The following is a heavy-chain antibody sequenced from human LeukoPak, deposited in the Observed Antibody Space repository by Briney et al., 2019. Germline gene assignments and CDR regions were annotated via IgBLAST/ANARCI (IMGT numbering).Heavy chain of an antibody. CDR3: ARDLPYCGGDCPHQAPYYYYGMDV. Sequence: ASVKVSCKASGYTFTSYGISWVRQAPGQGLEWMGWISAYNGNTNYAQKLQGRVTMTTDTSTSTAYMELRSLRSDDTAVYYCARDLPYCGGDCPHQAPYYYYGMDVWGQGTTVTVSS. V-gene: IGHV1-18*01. CDR1: GYTFTSYG. D-gene: IGHD2-21*02. CDR2: ISAYNGNT. J-gene: IGHJ6*02.